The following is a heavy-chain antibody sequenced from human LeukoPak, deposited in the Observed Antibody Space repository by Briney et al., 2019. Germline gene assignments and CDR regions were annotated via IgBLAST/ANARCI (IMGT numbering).Heavy chain of an antibody. V-gene: IGHV1-18*01. Sequence: ASVKVSRKASGGTFSSYAISWVRQAPGQGLEWMGWISAYNGNTNYAQKLQGRVTMTTDTSTSTAYMELRSLRSDDTAVYYCARDAQGAFDIWGQGTMVTVSS. J-gene: IGHJ3*02. CDR2: ISAYNGNT. CDR3: ARDAQGAFDI. CDR1: GGTFSSYA.